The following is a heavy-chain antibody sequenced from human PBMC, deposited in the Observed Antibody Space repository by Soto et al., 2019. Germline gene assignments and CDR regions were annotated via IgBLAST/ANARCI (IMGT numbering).Heavy chain of an antibody. J-gene: IGHJ4*02. CDR3: ARKQAGFFYGIDY. Sequence: SETLSLACTVSGGSISTGGYYWSWIRQYPGKGLEWLGYIDGSGYTFYNPSLQSRLTLSMDTSKNQFSLKLSSATAADTAVYFCARKQAGFFYGIDYWGQGTLVTVS. CDR2: IDGSGYT. CDR1: GGSISTGGYY. D-gene: IGHD3-3*01. V-gene: IGHV4-31*03.